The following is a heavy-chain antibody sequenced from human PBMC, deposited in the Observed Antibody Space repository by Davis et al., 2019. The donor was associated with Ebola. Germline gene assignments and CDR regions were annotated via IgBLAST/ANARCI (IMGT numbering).Heavy chain of an antibody. J-gene: IGHJ5*02. V-gene: IGHV1-46*01. CDR2: INPSGGST. D-gene: IGHD2-2*02. CDR1: GYTFTSYY. Sequence: ASVKVSCKASGYTFTSYYMHWVRQAPGQGLEWMGIINPSGGSTSYAQKFQGRVTMTRDTSTSTVYMELSSLRSEDTAVYYCVRDLGYCNRTSCYKGWFDPWGQGTLVTVSS. CDR3: VRDLGYCNRTSCYKGWFDP.